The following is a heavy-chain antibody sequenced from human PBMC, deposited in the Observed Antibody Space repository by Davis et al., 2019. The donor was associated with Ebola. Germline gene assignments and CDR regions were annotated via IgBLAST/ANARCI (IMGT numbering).Heavy chain of an antibody. CDR1: GVSASSSDFY. CDR3: VRRRRHYFDA. V-gene: IGHV4-39*01. J-gene: IGHJ5*02. CDR2: IYYSGST. D-gene: IGHD1-14*01. Sequence: MPSETLSLTCPVSGVSASSSDFYGGWIRQPPGKGLEWLACIYYSGSTYSNPSLESRVTISVDTSKNQLSLRLSSVTAEDTAVYYCVRRRRHYFDAWGPGTLVTVSS.